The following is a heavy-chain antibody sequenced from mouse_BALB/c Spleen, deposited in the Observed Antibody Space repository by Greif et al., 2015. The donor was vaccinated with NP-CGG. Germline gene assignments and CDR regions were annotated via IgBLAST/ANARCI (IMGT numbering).Heavy chain of an antibody. J-gene: IGHJ2*01. CDR3: AREKDSSEYFDY. CDR2: IDPSDSET. V-gene: IGHV1-69*02. Sequence: QVHVKQSGAELVKPGAPVKLSCKASGYTFTSYWMNWVKQRPGRGLEWIGRIDPSDSETHYNQKFKDKATLTVDKSSSTAYIQLSSLTSEDSAVYYCAREKDSSEYFDYWGQGTTLTVSS. CDR1: GYTFTSYW. D-gene: IGHD3-2*01.